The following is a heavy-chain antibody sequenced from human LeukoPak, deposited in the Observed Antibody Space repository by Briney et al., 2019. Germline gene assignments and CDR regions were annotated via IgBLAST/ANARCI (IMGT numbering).Heavy chain of an antibody. CDR2: IKRIVEGGTT. D-gene: IGHD4-11*01. CDR3: MTDDFGNRRTDQ. V-gene: IGHV3-15*01. Sequence: NPGGSLRLSCVAPGFTFRDAWMSWVRQAPGKGLEWVGRIKRIVEGGTTEYAAPVKYRFTISRDDSKNTVYLQMKSLKTEDTGVYYCMTDDFGNRRTDQWGQGTLVTVSS. J-gene: IGHJ4*02. CDR1: GFTFRDAW.